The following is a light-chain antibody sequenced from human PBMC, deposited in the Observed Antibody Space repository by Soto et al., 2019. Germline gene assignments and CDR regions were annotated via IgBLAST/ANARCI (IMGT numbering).Light chain of an antibody. CDR3: CSFAGSHTWV. J-gene: IGLJ3*02. V-gene: IGLV2-11*01. CDR2: DVS. CDR1: SSDVGDYNY. Sequence: QSVLTQPRSVSGSPGQSVTISCTGTSSDVGDYNYVSWYQQYTGKAPKLKIYDVSKRPSGVPDRFSGSKSGNSASLTISGLQAEDAADYYCCSFAGSHTWVFGGGTKLTVL.